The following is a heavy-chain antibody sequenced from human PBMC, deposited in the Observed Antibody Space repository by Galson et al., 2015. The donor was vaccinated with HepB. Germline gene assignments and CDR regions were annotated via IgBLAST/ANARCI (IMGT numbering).Heavy chain of an antibody. Sequence: SLRLSCAASGFRFSSYGIHWARQSPGKGMEWVASISFDGDDKFYAGFVKGRVTISRDNSKNTVYLQMNSLRTEDTAVYYCAKQRASRQYYDYWDQGILVTVSS. CDR3: AKQRASRQYYDY. J-gene: IGHJ4*02. CDR1: GFRFSSYG. CDR2: ISFDGDDK. V-gene: IGHV3-30*18.